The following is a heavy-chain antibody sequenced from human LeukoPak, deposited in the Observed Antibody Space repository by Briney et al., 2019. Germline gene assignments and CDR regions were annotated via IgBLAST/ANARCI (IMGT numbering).Heavy chain of an antibody. V-gene: IGHV3-23*01. D-gene: IGHD6-19*01. CDR2: ISDSGVST. J-gene: IGHJ4*02. CDR3: AKDSNGWYQRGSNYFDY. CDR1: GFTFSSYA. Sequence: GGSLRLSCAVSGFTFSSYAMSWFRQAPGKGREWVSGISDSGVSTYCADSVKGRFTISRDNSKNTLNLQMNSLRAEDTAVYYCAKDSNGWYQRGSNYFDYWGQGTLVTVSS.